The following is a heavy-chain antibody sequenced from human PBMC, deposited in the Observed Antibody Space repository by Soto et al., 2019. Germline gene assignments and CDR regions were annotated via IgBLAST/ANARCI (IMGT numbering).Heavy chain of an antibody. Sequence: QVQLVESGGGVVQPGRSLRLSCAASGFTFNRYGMHWVRQAPGKGLEWVAVRWYAGSSEYCADSVKGRFTIARDNSKNTLFLQMNSGGAEDTAVYYCARGVEYFDYWGLGTLVTVSS. J-gene: IGHJ4*02. CDR3: ARGVEYFDY. CDR2: RWYAGSSE. CDR1: GFTFNRYG. V-gene: IGHV3-33*01.